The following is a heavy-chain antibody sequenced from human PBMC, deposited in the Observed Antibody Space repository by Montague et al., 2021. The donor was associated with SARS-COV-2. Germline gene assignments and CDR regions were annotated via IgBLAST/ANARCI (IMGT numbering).Heavy chain of an antibody. V-gene: IGHV4-39*02. D-gene: IGHD5-12*01. Sequence: SETLSLTCTVSGGSISSSNYYWDWIRQPPGKGLEWIGSIYDSGSTYYNPSLKSRVTISVDTSKNHFSLKLSSVTAAVTAVYYCARRGRKLLPVATTIGSFDIWGQGTMVTVSS. CDR2: IYDSGST. J-gene: IGHJ3*02. CDR1: GGSISSSNYY. CDR3: ARRGRKLLPVATTIGSFDI.